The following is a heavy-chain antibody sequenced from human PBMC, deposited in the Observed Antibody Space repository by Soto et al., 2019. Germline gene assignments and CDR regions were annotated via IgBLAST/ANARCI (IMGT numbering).Heavy chain of an antibody. V-gene: IGHV1-69*01. CDR3: ARDRGYERRWIHLGPNDAFDI. CDR1: GGTFSSYA. D-gene: IGHD5-18*01. Sequence: QVQLVQSGAEVKKPGSSVKVSCKASGGTFSSYAISWVRQAPGQGLEWMGGIIPIFGTANYAQKFQGRVTITADESTSTADMELGSLRSEDTAVYYCARDRGYERRWIHLGPNDAFDIWGQGTMVTVSS. J-gene: IGHJ3*02. CDR2: IIPIFGTA.